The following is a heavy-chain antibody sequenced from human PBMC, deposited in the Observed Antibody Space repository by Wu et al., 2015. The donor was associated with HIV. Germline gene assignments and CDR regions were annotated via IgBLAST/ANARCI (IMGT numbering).Heavy chain of an antibody. CDR3: ATYPGWTGVLDAFDV. CDR1: EDTFSNYA. J-gene: IGHJ3*01. Sequence: VXLVQSGAEVKRPGSSVRVSCKASEDTFSNYAVNWMRQAPGQGLEWMGGIIPIMGTPNYAQKFHGRLSITTDESTSTAFMELSSLTSEDSAIYFCATYPGWTGVLDAFDVWGQGTMVIVSS. V-gene: IGHV1-69*05. D-gene: IGHD6-19*01. CDR2: IIPIMGTP.